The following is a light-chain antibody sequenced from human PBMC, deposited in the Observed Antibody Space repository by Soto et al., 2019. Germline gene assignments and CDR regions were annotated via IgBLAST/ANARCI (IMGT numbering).Light chain of an antibody. CDR3: SSYTGGNPSYV. CDR1: SSDVGGYDY. CDR2: EVT. J-gene: IGLJ1*01. Sequence: ALTQPPSASGSPGQSVTISCTGTSSDVGGYDYVSWYQQHPGKAPKLMIYEVTIRPSGVSDRFSGSKSGNTASLTVSGLQAEDEADYYCSSYTGGNPSYVFGTGTKSPS. V-gene: IGLV2-8*01.